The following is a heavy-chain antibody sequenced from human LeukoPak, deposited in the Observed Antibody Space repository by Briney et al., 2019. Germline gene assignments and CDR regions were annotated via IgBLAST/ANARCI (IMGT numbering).Heavy chain of an antibody. CDR2: ISSSSSYI. J-gene: IGHJ4*02. Sequence: GGSLRLSCAASGFTFSSYGMNWIRHAPGKGLEGVSSISSSSSYIYYADSVKGRFTISRDNAKNSLYLQMNSLRDEDTAVYYCARDGVRRTYYFDYWGQGTLVTVSS. D-gene: IGHD3-10*01. V-gene: IGHV3-21*01. CDR1: GFTFSSYG. CDR3: ARDGVRRTYYFDY.